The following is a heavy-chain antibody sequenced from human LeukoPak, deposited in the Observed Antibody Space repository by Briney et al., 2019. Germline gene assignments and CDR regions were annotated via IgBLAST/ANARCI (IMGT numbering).Heavy chain of an antibody. Sequence: SETLSLTCTVSGGSISSSSYYWGWIRQPPGKGLEWIGSIYYSGSTYYNPSLKSRVTISVDTSKNQFSLKLSSVTAADTAVYYCARVNGYSFPYFDYWGRGTLVTVSS. D-gene: IGHD2-21*01. CDR2: IYYSGST. J-gene: IGHJ4*02. CDR1: GGSISSSSYY. V-gene: IGHV4-39*07. CDR3: ARVNGYSFPYFDY.